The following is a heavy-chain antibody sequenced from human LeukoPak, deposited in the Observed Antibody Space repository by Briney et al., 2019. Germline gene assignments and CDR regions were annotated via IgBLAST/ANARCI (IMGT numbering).Heavy chain of an antibody. J-gene: IGHJ4*02. CDR3: AREMEFTGYDFGLDY. CDR1: GFSFSGYE. D-gene: IGHD3-3*01. V-gene: IGHV3-48*03. Sequence: GGSLRLSCAVSGFSFSGYEMNWVRQAPGKGLEWIPYISSRGSATYYADSVKGRFIISRDDAKDSLYLQMNSLRAEDTAVYYCAREMEFTGYDFGLDYWGQGTLVTVSS. CDR2: ISSRGSAT.